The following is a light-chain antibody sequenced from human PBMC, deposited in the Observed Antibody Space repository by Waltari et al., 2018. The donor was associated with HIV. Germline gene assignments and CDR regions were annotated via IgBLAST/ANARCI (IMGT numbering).Light chain of an antibody. J-gene: IGLJ2*01. CDR1: PSNNGSNR. V-gene: IGLV1-44*01. Sequence: QSLLTQTPSVSGAPGQRVNISCSGGPSNNGSNRVNWYRQVPGPAPTLHIYNNYQRPSSVPVRFSRSNHVTSASLIIRGLQSDDEATYYCATWDDTMRVIFGGGTRLTVL. CDR2: NNY. CDR3: ATWDDTMRVI.